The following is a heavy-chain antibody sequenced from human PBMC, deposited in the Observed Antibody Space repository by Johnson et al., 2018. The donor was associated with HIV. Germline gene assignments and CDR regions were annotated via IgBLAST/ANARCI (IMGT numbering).Heavy chain of an antibody. CDR1: GFTFSSYW. Sequence: VQLVESGGGLVQPGGSLRLSCAASGFTFSSYWMSWVRQAPGKGLEWVANIKQDGSEKYYADSVKGRFTISRDNSKNTLYLQMGSLRAEDMAVYYCAREGVGVNAFDIWGQGTMVTVSS. J-gene: IGHJ3*02. CDR2: IKQDGSEK. D-gene: IGHD1-26*01. CDR3: AREGVGVNAFDI. V-gene: IGHV3-7*01.